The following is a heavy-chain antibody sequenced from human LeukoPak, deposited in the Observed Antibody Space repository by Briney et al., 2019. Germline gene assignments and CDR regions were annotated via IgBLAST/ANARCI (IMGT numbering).Heavy chain of an antibody. Sequence: PGGSLRLSCAASGFTFSSYGMHWVRQAPGKGLEWVAFIRYDGSSKYYADSVKGRFTISRDNSKNTLYLQMNSLRAEDTAVYYCANQGPGWDGSGPFDYWGQGTPVTVSS. D-gene: IGHD3-10*01. CDR2: IRYDGSSK. J-gene: IGHJ4*02. V-gene: IGHV3-30*02. CDR1: GFTFSSYG. CDR3: ANQGPGWDGSGPFDY.